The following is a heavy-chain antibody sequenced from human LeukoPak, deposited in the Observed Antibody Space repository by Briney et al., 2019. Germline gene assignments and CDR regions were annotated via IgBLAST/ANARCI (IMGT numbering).Heavy chain of an antibody. V-gene: IGHV3-74*01. CDR2: INTDGRTT. J-gene: IGHJ4*02. Sequence: GGSLRLSCAASGFTFTTFWMNWVRQAPGEGLVWVSLINTDGRTTTYADSVKGRFTISRDNAKNTLYLQMNSLRAEDTAVYYCVSVLTVTFDSWGQGTLVTVSS. D-gene: IGHD4-17*01. CDR3: VSVLTVTFDS. CDR1: GFTFTTFW.